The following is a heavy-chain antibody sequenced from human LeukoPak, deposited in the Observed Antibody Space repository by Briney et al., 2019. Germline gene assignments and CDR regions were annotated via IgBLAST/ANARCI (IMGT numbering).Heavy chain of an antibody. CDR2: IKQDGGET. V-gene: IGHV3-7*01. D-gene: IGHD5-18*01. CDR1: GFTFSGYW. J-gene: IGHJ4*02. Sequence: GGSLRLSCAASGFTFSGYWMSWVRQVPRKGLEWVANIKQDGGETYYVDSVKGRFTISRDNAKNSLYLQMNSLRAEDTAVYYCARDRDTAMGLWGQGTLVTVSS. CDR3: ARDRDTAMGL.